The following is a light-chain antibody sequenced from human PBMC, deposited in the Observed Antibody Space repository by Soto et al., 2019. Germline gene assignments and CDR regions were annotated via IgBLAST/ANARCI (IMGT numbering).Light chain of an antibody. CDR2: GAS. CDR3: QQYKNWPPIT. CDR1: QSVSNN. Sequence: EIVLTQSPGTLSLSPGERATLSCRASQSVSNNYLAWYQQKPGQAPRLLIYGASNRATGIPARFSGSGSGTEFTLTISSLQSEDFAVYYCQQYKNWPPITFGQGTRLEIK. V-gene: IGKV3-15*01. J-gene: IGKJ5*01.